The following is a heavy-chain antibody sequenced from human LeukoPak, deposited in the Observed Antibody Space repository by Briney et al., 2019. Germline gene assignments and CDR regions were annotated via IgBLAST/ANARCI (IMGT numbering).Heavy chain of an antibody. CDR3: ARDYFYAFDY. CDR1: GLTYSSYS. Sequence: PGGSLRLSCAASGLTYSSYSMKWVRQAPGKGLEGVSYISSSSSTIFYADSVKGRFTISRDSAKNSLFLQMNSLRDEDTAVYYCARDYFYAFDYWGQGALVTVSS. CDR2: ISSSSSTI. D-gene: IGHD2/OR15-2a*01. J-gene: IGHJ4*02. V-gene: IGHV3-48*02.